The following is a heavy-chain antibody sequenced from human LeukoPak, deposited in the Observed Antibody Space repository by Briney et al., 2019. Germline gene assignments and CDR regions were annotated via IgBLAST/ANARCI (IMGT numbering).Heavy chain of an antibody. V-gene: IGHV3-33*01. CDR2: IWYDGGNK. CDR3: AREGIFGVLSKGLDY. Sequence: PGGSLRLSCAASGFTFSDYGIHWVRQAPCKGLEWVAAIWYDGGNKYYAESLKGRFIISRDNSKNILYPQMNSLRAEDTAVYYCAREGIFGVLSKGLDYWGQGILVTVSS. CDR1: GFTFSDYG. D-gene: IGHD3-3*01. J-gene: IGHJ4*02.